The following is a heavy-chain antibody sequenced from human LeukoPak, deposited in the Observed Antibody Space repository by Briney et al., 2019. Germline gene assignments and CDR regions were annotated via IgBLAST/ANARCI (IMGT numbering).Heavy chain of an antibody. CDR2: IKSKTDGGTT. D-gene: IGHD5-12*01. V-gene: IGHV3-15*01. Sequence: PGGSLRLSCAASGFTFSNAWMSWVRQAPGKGLEWVGRIKSKTDGGTTDYAAPVKGRFTISRDDSKNTLYLQMNSLRSEDTAVYYCARVSSGYDYYYFYYMDVWGKGTTVTVSS. CDR3: ARVSSGYDYYYFYYMDV. CDR1: GFTFSNAW. J-gene: IGHJ6*03.